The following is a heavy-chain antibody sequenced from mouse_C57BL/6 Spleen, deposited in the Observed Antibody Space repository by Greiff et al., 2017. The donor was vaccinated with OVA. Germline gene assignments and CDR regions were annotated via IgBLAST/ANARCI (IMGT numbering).Heavy chain of an antibody. Sequence: QVQLQQPGAELVKPGASVKLSCKASGYTFTSYWMHWVKQRPGQGLEWIGMIHPNSGSTNYNEKFKSKATLTVDKSSSTAYMQRRSLTSEDSAVYYCARPALHYFDDWGQGTTLTVSS. D-gene: IGHD2-10*01. CDR1: GYTFTSYW. V-gene: IGHV1-64*01. CDR3: ARPALHYFDD. J-gene: IGHJ2*01. CDR2: IHPNSGST.